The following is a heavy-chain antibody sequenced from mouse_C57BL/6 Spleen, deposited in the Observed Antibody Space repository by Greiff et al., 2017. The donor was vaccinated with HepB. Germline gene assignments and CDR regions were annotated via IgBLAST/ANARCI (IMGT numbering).Heavy chain of an antibody. D-gene: IGHD3-2*01. CDR2: IDPSDSYT. CDR1: GYTFTSYW. J-gene: IGHJ4*01. V-gene: IGHV1-50*01. Sequence: QVQLQQPGAELVKPGASVKLSCKASGYTFTSYWMQWVKQRPGQGLEWIGEIDPSDSYTNYNQKFKGKATLTVDTSSSTAYMQLSSLTSEDSAVYYCARERQSYAMDYWGQGTSVTVSS. CDR3: ARERQSYAMDY.